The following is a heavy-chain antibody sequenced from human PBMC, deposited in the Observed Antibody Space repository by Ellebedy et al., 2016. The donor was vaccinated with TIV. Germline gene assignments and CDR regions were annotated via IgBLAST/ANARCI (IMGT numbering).Heavy chain of an antibody. CDR2: IIPIFGTA. D-gene: IGHD3-22*01. CDR1: GYTFTSYG. J-gene: IGHJ3*02. V-gene: IGHV1-69*13. CDR3: AVYDSSGYGPVIFSAFDI. Sequence: SVKVSCXASGYTFTSYGISWVRQAPGQGLEWMGGIIPIFGTANYAQKFQGRVTITADESTSTAYMELSSLRSEDTAVYYCAVYDSSGYGPVIFSAFDIWGQGTMVTVSS.